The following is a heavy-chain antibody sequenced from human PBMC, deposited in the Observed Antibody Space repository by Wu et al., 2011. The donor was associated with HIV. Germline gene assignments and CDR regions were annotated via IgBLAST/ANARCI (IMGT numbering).Heavy chain of an antibody. CDR2: FSPSGGTT. Sequence: QVQLVQSGAEVKKPGASVKVSCKASGYTFSTYYIYWVRQAPGQGLECMGIFSPSGGTTSYAQKFQGRVVMTGDTSASTVYMELSSLRFEDTAVYYCARAVSSESKTLGDAFDIWGQGQWSPSLQ. J-gene: IGHJ3*02. D-gene: IGHD3-10*01. CDR1: GYTFSTYY. V-gene: IGHV1-46*01. CDR3: ARAVSSESKTLGDAFDI.